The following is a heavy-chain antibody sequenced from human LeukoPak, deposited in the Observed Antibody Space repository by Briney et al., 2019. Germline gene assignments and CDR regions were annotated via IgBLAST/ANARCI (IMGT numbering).Heavy chain of an antibody. J-gene: IGHJ4*02. CDR1: GFTFSSYA. Sequence: GGSLRLSCAASGFTFSSYAMSWVRQAPGKGLEWVSAIYSGGSTYYADSVKGRFTISRDNSKNTLYLQMNSLRSDDTAVYFCARGSRGGSPDHWGQGTLVTVSS. V-gene: IGHV3-23*01. D-gene: IGHD2-15*01. CDR2: IYSGGST. CDR3: ARGSRGGSPDH.